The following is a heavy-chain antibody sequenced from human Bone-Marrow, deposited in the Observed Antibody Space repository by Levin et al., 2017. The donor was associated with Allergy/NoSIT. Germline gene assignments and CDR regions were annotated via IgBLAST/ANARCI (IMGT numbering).Heavy chain of an antibody. V-gene: IGHV3-30-3*01. CDR1: GFIFTSYA. J-gene: IGHJ4*02. Sequence: GGSLRLSCAASGFIFTSYAMHWVRQAPGKGLEWVTVISYDGSNKYYADSVKGRFTISRDNSKSTLYLQMNSLRAEDAAIYYCARPGSYYDTTGYYYTYWGQGALVTVSS. D-gene: IGHD3-22*01. CDR2: ISYDGSNK. CDR3: ARPGSYYDTTGYYYTY.